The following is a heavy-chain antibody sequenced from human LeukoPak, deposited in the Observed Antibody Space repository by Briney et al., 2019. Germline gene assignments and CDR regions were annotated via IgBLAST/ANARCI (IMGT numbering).Heavy chain of an antibody. Sequence: SETLSLTCIVSGGSIRSSSYYWGWIRQPPGKGLEWIGSIYYSGNTYYNPSLKSRVTISVDTSKNEFSLKLSSVTAADTAVYYCARHTKVGSKPDAFDIWGHGTMVTVSS. V-gene: IGHV4-39*01. D-gene: IGHD1-26*01. CDR2: IYYSGNT. CDR3: ARHTKVGSKPDAFDI. CDR1: GGSIRSSSYY. J-gene: IGHJ3*02.